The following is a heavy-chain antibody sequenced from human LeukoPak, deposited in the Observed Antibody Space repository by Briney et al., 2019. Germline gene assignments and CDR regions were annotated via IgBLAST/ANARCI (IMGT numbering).Heavy chain of an antibody. CDR2: IYYSGST. D-gene: IGHD2-2*01. CDR1: GGSIRSSYYY. Sequence: SETLSLTCTVSGGSIRSSYYYWGWIRQPPGKGLEWIGYIYYSGSTYYTTSLKSRVSISIDTSRNQFSLKLTSVTAADTAMYYCARYHSTWGFNYWGQGTLVTVSS. CDR3: ARYHSTWGFNY. V-gene: IGHV4-39*01. J-gene: IGHJ4*02.